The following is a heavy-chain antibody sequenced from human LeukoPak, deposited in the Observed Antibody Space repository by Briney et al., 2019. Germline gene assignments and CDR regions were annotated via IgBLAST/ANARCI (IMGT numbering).Heavy chain of an antibody. D-gene: IGHD4-17*01. Sequence: SETLSLTCTVSGGSISSYYWSWIRQPPGKGLEWIGYIYYSGSTNYNPSLKSRVTISVDTSKNQFSLKLSSVTAADTAVYYCARDSHYGDPDYWGQGTLVTASS. CDR2: IYYSGST. J-gene: IGHJ4*02. V-gene: IGHV4-59*01. CDR1: GGSISSYY. CDR3: ARDSHYGDPDY.